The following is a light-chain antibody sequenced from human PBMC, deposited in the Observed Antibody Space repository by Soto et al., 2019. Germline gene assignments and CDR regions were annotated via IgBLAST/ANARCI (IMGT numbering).Light chain of an antibody. J-gene: IGLJ3*02. CDR3: ATWDDSLSAWV. Sequence: QAVVTQPPSASGTPGQRVTISCSGSSSNIGSNFVYWYQQFPGTAPKLLIYRSDQRPSGVPDRFSGSKSGTSASLAISGLRSEDESDYYCATWDDSLSAWVFGGGTKVTVL. V-gene: IGLV1-47*01. CDR2: RSD. CDR1: SSNIGSNF.